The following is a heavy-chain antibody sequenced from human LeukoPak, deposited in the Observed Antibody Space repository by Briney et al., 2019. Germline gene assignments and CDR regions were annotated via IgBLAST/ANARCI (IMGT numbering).Heavy chain of an antibody. CDR2: IIPIFGTA. CDR3: ARAFTRSGSYYQYFDY. D-gene: IGHD3-10*01. CDR1: GGTFSSYA. J-gene: IGHJ4*02. V-gene: IGHV1-69*13. Sequence: ASVKVSCKASGGTFSSYAISWVRQAPGQGLEWMGGIIPIFGTANYAQKFQGRVTITADESTSTAYMELSSLRSEDTAVYYCARAFTRSGSYYQYFDYWGQGTLVTVSS.